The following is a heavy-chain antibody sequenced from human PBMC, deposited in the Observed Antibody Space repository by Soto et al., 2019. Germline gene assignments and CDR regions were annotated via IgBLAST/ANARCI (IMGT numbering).Heavy chain of an antibody. J-gene: IGHJ4*02. CDR1: GYTFTSYY. Sequence: GASVKVSCKASGYTFTSYYMHWVRQAPGQGLEWMGIINPSGGSTSYAQKLQGRVTMTRDTSTSTVYMELSSLRSEDTAVYYCARVYCGGVSCYGIDSGGRGPRFTVSS. CDR3: ARVYCGGVSCYGIDS. V-gene: IGHV1-46*01. D-gene: IGHD2-15*01. CDR2: INPSGGST.